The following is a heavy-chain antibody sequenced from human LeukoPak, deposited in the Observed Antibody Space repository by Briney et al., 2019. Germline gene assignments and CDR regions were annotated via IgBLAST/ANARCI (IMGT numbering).Heavy chain of an antibody. V-gene: IGHV3-21*01. D-gene: IGHD6-19*01. CDR2: ISSSSSYI. CDR1: GFTFSSYS. J-gene: IGHJ3*02. Sequence: GGSLRLSCAASGFTFSSYSMNWVRQAPGKGLEWVSSISSSSSYIYYADSVKGRFTISRDNAKNSLYLQMNSLRAEDTAVYYCARRAPKHIAVAGPDAFDIWGQGTMVTVSS. CDR3: ARRAPKHIAVAGPDAFDI.